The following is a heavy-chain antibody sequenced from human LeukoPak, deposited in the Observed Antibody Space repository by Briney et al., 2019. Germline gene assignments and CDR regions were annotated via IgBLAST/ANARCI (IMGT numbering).Heavy chain of an antibody. CDR3: ASGLELDY. V-gene: IGHV3-7*03. J-gene: IGHJ4*02. Sequence: GGSLRLSCVASGLTFSSYWMRWVRQAPGKGLEWVANIKQDGSEKNYVDSVKGRFTISRDNAKNSLYLQMNSLRAEDTAVYYCASGLELDYWGQGTLVTVSS. CDR1: GLTFSSYW. CDR2: IKQDGSEK.